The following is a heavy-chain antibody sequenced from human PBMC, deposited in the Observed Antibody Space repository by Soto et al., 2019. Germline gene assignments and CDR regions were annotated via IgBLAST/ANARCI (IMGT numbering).Heavy chain of an antibody. CDR1: GGTFSSYA. CDR3: ARGDIVVVPAGLYYYYGMDV. Sequence: QVQLVQSGAEVKKPGSSVKVSCKASGGTFSSYAISWVRQAPGQGLEWMGGIIPIFGTANYAQKFQGRVTITADESTSTAYMELSSLRSEDTAVYYCARGDIVVVPAGLYYYYGMDVWGQGTTVTVSS. CDR2: IIPIFGTA. D-gene: IGHD2-2*01. J-gene: IGHJ6*02. V-gene: IGHV1-69*01.